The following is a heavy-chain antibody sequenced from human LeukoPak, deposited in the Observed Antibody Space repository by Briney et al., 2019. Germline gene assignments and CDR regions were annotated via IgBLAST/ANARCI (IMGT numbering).Heavy chain of an antibody. D-gene: IGHD1-14*01. CDR1: GGSISSSSHY. CDR2: IYYSGST. Sequence: SETLSLTCTVSGGSISSSSHYWGWIRQPPGKGLEWIGSIYYSGSTYYNPSLKSRVTISVDTSKNQFSLKLSSVTAADTAVYYCARETGSAPFDYWGQGTLVTVSS. J-gene: IGHJ4*02. V-gene: IGHV4-39*01. CDR3: ARETGSAPFDY.